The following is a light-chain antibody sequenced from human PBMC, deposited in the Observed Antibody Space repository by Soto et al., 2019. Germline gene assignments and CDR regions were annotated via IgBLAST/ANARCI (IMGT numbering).Light chain of an antibody. Sequence: QSALTQPPSASGSPGQSVTISCTGTSSDVGGYNYVSWYQQHPGKAPKLMIYEVSKRPSGVPDRFSGSKSGNTASLTVSGLQAEDEADYYCSSYAGSKNFGVFGTGNKLTVL. CDR3: SSYAGSKNFGV. V-gene: IGLV2-8*01. CDR2: EVS. CDR1: SSDVGGYNY. J-gene: IGLJ1*01.